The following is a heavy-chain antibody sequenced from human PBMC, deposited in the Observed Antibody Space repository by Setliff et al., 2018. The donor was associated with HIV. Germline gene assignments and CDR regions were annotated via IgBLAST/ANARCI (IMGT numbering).Heavy chain of an antibody. V-gene: IGHV2-5*02. J-gene: IGHJ4*02. Sequence: VSGPTLVNPTQTLTLTCTFSGFSLSTRQVGVGWIRQPPGKALEWLALIYWDDDKRYSPSLKNRLTITKDTSKNQVVLTMTNMDPVDTATCFCARRDSNYKVGYFDYWGQGTLVTVSS. D-gene: IGHD4-4*01. CDR2: IYWDDDK. CDR3: ARRDSNYKVGYFDY. CDR1: GFSLSTRQVG.